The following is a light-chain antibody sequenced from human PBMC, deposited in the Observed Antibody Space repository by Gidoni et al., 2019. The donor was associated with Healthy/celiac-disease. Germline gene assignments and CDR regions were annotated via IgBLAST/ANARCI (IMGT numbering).Light chain of an antibody. CDR2: GAS. J-gene: IGKJ2*01. Sequence: EIVMTQSPATLSVSPVASATLACRASQSVGSNLAWYQQKPGQAPRLLIYGASTRATGIPARFSGSGSGTEFTLTISSLQSEEFAVYYCQQYNNWPPATFGQGTKLEI. V-gene: IGKV3-15*01. CDR3: QQYNNWPPAT. CDR1: QSVGSN.